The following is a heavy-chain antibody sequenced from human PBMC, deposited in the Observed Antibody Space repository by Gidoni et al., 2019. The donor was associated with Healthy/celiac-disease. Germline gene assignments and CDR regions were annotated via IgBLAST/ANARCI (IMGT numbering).Heavy chain of an antibody. CDR2: TYYRSKLYN. CDR1: GARVSRNIPA. V-gene: IGHV6-1*01. D-gene: IGHD6-19*01. J-gene: IGHJ4*02. CDR3: ARARDGWSNYFDY. Sequence: QVQLQQSGPGLVKPSQTLSLTCSISGARVSRNIPAWNWIRQSPSRGLEWLGRTYYRSKLYNDYAVSVKSRITINPDTSKNQFSLQLNSVTPEDTAVYYCARARDGWSNYFDYWGQGTLVTVSS.